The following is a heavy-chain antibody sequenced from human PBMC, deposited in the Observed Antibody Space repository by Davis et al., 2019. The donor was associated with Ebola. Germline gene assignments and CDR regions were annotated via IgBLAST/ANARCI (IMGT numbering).Heavy chain of an antibody. J-gene: IGHJ6*02. CDR2: IWYDGSNK. CDR3: ARLDCTSSSCYTGNYYYYYGADV. CDR1: GFTFSSYG. Sequence: GGSLRLSCAASGFTFSSYGMHWVRQAPGKGLEWVAVIWYDGSNKYYADSVKGRFTISRDNSKNTLYLQMNSLRAEDTAVYYCARLDCTSSSCYTGNYYYYYGADVWGQGTTVTVSS. V-gene: IGHV3-33*01. D-gene: IGHD2-2*02.